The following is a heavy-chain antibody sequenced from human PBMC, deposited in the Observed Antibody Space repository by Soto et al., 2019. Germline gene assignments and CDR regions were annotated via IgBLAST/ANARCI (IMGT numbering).Heavy chain of an antibody. V-gene: IGHV4-59*01. CDR2: IYYSGST. Sequence: PSETLSLTCTVSGGSISSYYWSWIRQPPGKGLEWIGYIYYSGSTNYNPSLKSRVTISVDTSKNQFSLKPSSVTAADTAVYYCARDSLSGADYWGQGTLVTVYS. J-gene: IGHJ4*02. D-gene: IGHD3-16*01. CDR3: ARDSLSGADY. CDR1: GGSISSYY.